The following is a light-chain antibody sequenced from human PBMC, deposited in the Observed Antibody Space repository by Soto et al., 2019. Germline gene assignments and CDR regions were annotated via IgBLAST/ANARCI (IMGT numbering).Light chain of an antibody. CDR3: QQYNNRPPWT. V-gene: IGKV3-15*01. J-gene: IGKJ1*01. CDR1: QSIGGN. CDR2: DVS. Sequence: EIVVTQSPAALSVSPGERATLSCRASQSIGGNLAWYQQKPGQAPRLLIYDVSTRATGIPARFSGRGSGTEFTLTISSLQSEDFALYYCQQYNNRPPWTFGRGTKVDIK.